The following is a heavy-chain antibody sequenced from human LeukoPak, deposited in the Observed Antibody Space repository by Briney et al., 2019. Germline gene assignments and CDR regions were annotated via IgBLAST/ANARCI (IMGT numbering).Heavy chain of an antibody. V-gene: IGHV1-2*02. Sequence: ASGKVSSTASGYSFTAYYMPWVPQAPGQRLEWMGWINPNSGGTNYAQKFQGRVTMTRDTSISTAYMELSRLRSDDTAVYYCATTRFDNYDFWSGYYPHAIGLYCYYGMDVWGQATTVTVSS. CDR2: INPNSGGT. CDR1: GYSFTAYY. D-gene: IGHD3-3*01. J-gene: IGHJ6*02. CDR3: ATTRFDNYDFWSGYYPHAIGLYCYYGMDV.